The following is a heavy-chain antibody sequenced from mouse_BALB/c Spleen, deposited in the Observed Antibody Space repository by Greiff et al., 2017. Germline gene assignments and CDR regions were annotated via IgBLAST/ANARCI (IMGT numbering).Heavy chain of an antibody. D-gene: IGHD2-4*01. Sequence: VQLKQSGPELEKPGASVKISCKASGYSFTGYNMNWVKQSNGKSLEWIGNIDPYYGGTSYNQKFKGKATLTVDKSSSTAYMQLKSLTSEDSAVYYCARGYYDYDDDVLYAMDYWGQGTSVTVSS. V-gene: IGHV1-39*01. CDR3: ARGYYDYDDDVLYAMDY. J-gene: IGHJ4*01. CDR1: GYSFTGYN. CDR2: IDPYYGGT.